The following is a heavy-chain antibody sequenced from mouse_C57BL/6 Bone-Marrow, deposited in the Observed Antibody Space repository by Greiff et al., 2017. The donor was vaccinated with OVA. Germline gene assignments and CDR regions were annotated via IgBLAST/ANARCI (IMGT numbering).Heavy chain of an antibody. Sequence: LVESGPELVKPGASVKLSCKASGYTFTSYDINWVKQRPGQGLEWIGWIYPRDGSTKYNEKFKGKATLTVDTSSSTAYMELHSLTSEDSAVYFCARDSSGKYYYAMDYGGQGTSVTVSS. V-gene: IGHV1-85*01. CDR1: GYTFTSYD. CDR3: ARDSSGKYYYAMDY. J-gene: IGHJ4*01. D-gene: IGHD3-2*02. CDR2: IYPRDGST.